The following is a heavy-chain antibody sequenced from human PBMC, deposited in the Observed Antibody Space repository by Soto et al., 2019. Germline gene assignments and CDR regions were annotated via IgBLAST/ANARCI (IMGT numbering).Heavy chain of an antibody. CDR1: GGSFSGYY. Sequence: ASETLSLTCAVYGGSFSGYYWSWIRQPPGKGLEWIGEINHSGSTNYNPSLKSRVTISVDTSKNQFSLKLSSVTAADTAVYYCARGWNYYDSSGYYLGPSAFDIWGQGTMVNVSS. V-gene: IGHV4-34*01. D-gene: IGHD3-22*01. J-gene: IGHJ3*02. CDR3: ARGWNYYDSSGYYLGPSAFDI. CDR2: INHSGST.